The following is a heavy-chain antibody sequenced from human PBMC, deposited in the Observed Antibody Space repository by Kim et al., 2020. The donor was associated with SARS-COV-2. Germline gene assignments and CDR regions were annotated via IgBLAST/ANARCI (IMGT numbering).Heavy chain of an antibody. V-gene: IGHV4-39*01. Sequence: YYNPSRKSRVPISVDTSKNQFSLKLSSVTAADTAVYYCARQEDYEYYFDYWGQGTLVTVSS. D-gene: IGHD4-17*01. CDR3: ARQEDYEYYFDY. J-gene: IGHJ4*02.